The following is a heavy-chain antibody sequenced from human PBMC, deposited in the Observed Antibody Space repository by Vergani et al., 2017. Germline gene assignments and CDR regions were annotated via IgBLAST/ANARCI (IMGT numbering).Heavy chain of an antibody. CDR1: GFIFTNFA. J-gene: IGHJ4*02. CDR2: ISGSVVIA. CDR3: AKQYFVAGKYLFDY. V-gene: IGHV3-23*01. D-gene: IGHD3-9*01. Sequence: EVQLLESGGGLVQPGGSLRLSCSASGFIFTNFAMSWVRQAPGKGLEWGSGISGSVVIAYYTDSVKGRFTISKDNSKNMLFLQMNNLRTEDTAIYYCAKQYFVAGKYLFDYWGQGTLVTVSS.